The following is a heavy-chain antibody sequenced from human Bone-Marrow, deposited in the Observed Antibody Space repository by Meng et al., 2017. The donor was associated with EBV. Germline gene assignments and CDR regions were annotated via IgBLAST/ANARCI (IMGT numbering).Heavy chain of an antibody. V-gene: IGHV3-15*01. CDR1: GFSFSNAW. CDR2: IKSKTNGGTT. CDR3: ATADYDFWSGQDC. J-gene: IGHJ4*02. Sequence: LVESGGNLVKPGGSLILSCVASGFSFSNAWMSWVRQAPGKGLEWVGRIKSKTNGGTTDYAAPVKGRFTISRDDSKKTVYLQMNSLKTEDTAVYYCATADYDFWSGQDCWGQGTLVTVSS. D-gene: IGHD3-3*01.